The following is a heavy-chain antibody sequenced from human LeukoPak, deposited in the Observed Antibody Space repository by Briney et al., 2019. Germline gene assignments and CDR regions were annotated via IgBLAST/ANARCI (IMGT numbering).Heavy chain of an antibody. D-gene: IGHD6-13*01. V-gene: IGHV4-59*12. CDR1: GGSISSYY. J-gene: IGHJ5*02. CDR2: IYYSGSA. CDR3: ARGSSSWYGNWFDP. Sequence: SETLSLTCAVSGGSISSYYWSWIRQPPGKGLEWIGYIYYSGSANYNPSLKSRVTISVDTSKNQFSLKLSSVTAADTAVYYCARGSSSWYGNWFDPWGQGTLVTVSS.